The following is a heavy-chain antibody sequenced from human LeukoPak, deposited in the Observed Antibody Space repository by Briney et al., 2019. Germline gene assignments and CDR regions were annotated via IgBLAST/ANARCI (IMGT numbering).Heavy chain of an antibody. V-gene: IGHV3-23*01. CDR3: AKERELWFLYYFDY. CDR2: ISGSGGST. J-gene: IGHJ4*02. CDR1: GFTFSSYG. Sequence: GGSLRLSCAASGFTFSSYGMHWVRQAPGKGLEWVSAISGSGGSTYYADSVKGRFTISRDNSKNTLYLQMNSLRAEDTAVYYCAKERELWFLYYFDYWGQGTLVTVSS. D-gene: IGHD5-18*01.